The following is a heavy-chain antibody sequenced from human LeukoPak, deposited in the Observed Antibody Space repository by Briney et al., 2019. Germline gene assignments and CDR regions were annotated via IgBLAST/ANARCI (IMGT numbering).Heavy chain of an antibody. J-gene: IGHJ3*02. D-gene: IGHD3-22*01. CDR2: INHSGST. V-gene: IGHV4-34*01. CDR3: ARSTRITMIVVTSGRAFDI. CDR1: GFSFSKDW. Sequence: GSLRLSCAASGFSFSKDWMSWIRQPPGKGLEWIGEINHSGSTNYNPSLKSRVTISVDTSKNQFSLKLSSVTAADTAVYYCARSTRITMIVVTSGRAFDIWGQGTMVTVSS.